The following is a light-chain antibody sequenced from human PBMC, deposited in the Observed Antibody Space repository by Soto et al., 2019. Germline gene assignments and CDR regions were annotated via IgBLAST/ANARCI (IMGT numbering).Light chain of an antibody. CDR3: QQYNSYPYT. CDR1: QSISSW. Sequence: DIQMTQSPSTLSASVGDRVTITCRASQSISSWLAWYQQKPGKAPKLLIYKASSLESGVPSRFSGSGSGTDFTLTISSLPPDDLATYYCQQYNSYPYTFGQGTKLEIK. V-gene: IGKV1-5*03. CDR2: KAS. J-gene: IGKJ2*01.